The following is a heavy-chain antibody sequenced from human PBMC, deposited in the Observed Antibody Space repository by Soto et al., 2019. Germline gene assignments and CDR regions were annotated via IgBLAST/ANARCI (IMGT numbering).Heavy chain of an antibody. J-gene: IGHJ6*04. Sequence: ASVKVSCKASGYTFTGYYMHWVRQAPGQGLEWMGWINPNSGGTNYAQKFQGRVTMTRDTSISTAYMELSRLRSDDTAVYYCAIPQPRYCTNGVCYGDYYYYYGMDVRGKGTTVTVSS. CDR1: GYTFTGYY. D-gene: IGHD2-8*01. V-gene: IGHV1-2*02. CDR3: AIPQPRYCTNGVCYGDYYYYYGMDV. CDR2: INPNSGGT.